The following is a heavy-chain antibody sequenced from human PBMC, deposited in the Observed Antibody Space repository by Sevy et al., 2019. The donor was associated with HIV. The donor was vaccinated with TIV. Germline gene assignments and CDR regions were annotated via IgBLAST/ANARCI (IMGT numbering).Heavy chain of an antibody. CDR3: ARELWPGDY. J-gene: IGHJ4*02. V-gene: IGHV3-7*01. CDR2: VNQDGSQK. Sequence: GGSLRLSCAVSGLPFTDYFMGWVRRAPGKGLEWVADVNQDGSQKYYVDSVRGRFTISRDNAKNSVYLQMNRLRLDDTDVYYCARELWPGDYWGQGSLVTVSS. D-gene: IGHD2-21*01. CDR1: GLPFTDYF.